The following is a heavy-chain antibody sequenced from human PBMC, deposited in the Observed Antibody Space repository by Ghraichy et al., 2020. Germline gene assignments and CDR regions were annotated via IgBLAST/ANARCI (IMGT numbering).Heavy chain of an antibody. CDR2: IYHSGST. V-gene: IGHV4-4*02. CDR3: ARVAPSSSWSVGFDP. D-gene: IGHD6-13*01. CDR1: GGSISSSNW. J-gene: IGHJ5*02. Sequence: SETLSLTCAVSGGSISSSNWWSWVRQPPGKGLEWIGEIYHSGSTNYNPSLKSRVTISVDKSKNQFSLKLSSVTAADTAVYYCARVAPSSSWSVGFDPWGQGTLVTVSS.